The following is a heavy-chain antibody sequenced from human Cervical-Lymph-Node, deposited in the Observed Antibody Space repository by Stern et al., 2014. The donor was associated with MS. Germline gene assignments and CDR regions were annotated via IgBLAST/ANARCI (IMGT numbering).Heavy chain of an antibody. J-gene: IGHJ4*02. V-gene: IGHV4-59*08. CDR1: GGSISSNY. Sequence: VQLVQSGPGLVKPSETLSLTCTVSGGSISSNYWSWIRQPPGKGLEWIGYLYYSGNPNYTPSLKSRVPTSVDASKNQFSLSLTSVTAADTAVYYCARHGPPRRRDDSNHPNFDYWGPGTLVAVS. CDR3: ARHGPPRRRDDSNHPNFDY. D-gene: IGHD5-24*01. CDR2: LYYSGNP.